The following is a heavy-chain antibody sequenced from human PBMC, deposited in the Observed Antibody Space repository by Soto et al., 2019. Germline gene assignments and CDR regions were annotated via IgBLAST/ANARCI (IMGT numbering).Heavy chain of an antibody. CDR1: GGSISSYY. D-gene: IGHD3-10*01. CDR3: AIHNYGSGSTYFDY. Sequence: QVQLQESGPGLVKPSETLSLTCTVSGGSISSYYWSWIRQPPGKGLEWIGYIYYSGSTNYNPSLKRPATITVDTSNNPVPLKLNSMTAADTAVYYCAIHNYGSGSTYFDYWGQGTLVTVSS. CDR2: IYYSGST. V-gene: IGHV4-59*08. J-gene: IGHJ4*02.